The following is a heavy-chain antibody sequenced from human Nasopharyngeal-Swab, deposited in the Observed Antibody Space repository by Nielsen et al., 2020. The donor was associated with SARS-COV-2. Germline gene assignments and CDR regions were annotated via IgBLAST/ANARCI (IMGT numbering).Heavy chain of an antibody. D-gene: IGHD6-19*01. CDR1: GFTFGDYA. CDR3: TRETRIAVAGTLLYYYYYYMDV. Sequence: GESLKISCTASGFTFGDYAMSWVRQAPGKGLEWVGFIRSKAYGGTTEYAASVKGRFTISRDDSKSIAYLQMNNLKTEDTAVYYCTRETRIAVAGTLLYYYYYYMDVWGKGTTVTVSS. CDR2: IRSKAYGGTT. J-gene: IGHJ6*03. V-gene: IGHV3-49*04.